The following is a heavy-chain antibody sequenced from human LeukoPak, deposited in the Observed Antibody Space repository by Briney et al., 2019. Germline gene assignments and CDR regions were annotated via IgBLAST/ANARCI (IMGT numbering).Heavy chain of an antibody. CDR1: GFTFSSYW. D-gene: IGHD6-13*01. V-gene: IGHV3-7*01. Sequence: GGSLRLSRAASGFTFSSYWMSWVRQAPGKGLEWVANIKQDGSEKYYVDSVKGRFTISRDNAKNSLYLQMNSLRAEDTAVYYCARDIKLGSSWYSGWFDPWGQGTLVTVSS. J-gene: IGHJ5*02. CDR3: ARDIKLGSSWYSGWFDP. CDR2: IKQDGSEK.